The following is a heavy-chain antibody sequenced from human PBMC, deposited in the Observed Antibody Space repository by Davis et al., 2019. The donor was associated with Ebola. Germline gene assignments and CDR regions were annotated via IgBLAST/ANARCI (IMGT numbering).Heavy chain of an antibody. CDR2: ISAYNGNT. V-gene: IGHV1-18*01. D-gene: IGHD4-17*01. J-gene: IGHJ6*02. CDR1: GYTFTSYG. Sequence: ASVKVSCKASGYTFTSYGISWVRQAPGQGLEWMGWISAYNGNTNYAQKLQGRVTMTTDTSTSTAYMELRSLRSDDTAVYYCARDSRRTVYYYYYGMDVWGQGTTVTVSS. CDR3: ARDSRRTVYYYYYGMDV.